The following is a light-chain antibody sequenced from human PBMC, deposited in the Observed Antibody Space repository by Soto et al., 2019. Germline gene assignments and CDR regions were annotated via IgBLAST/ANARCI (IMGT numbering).Light chain of an antibody. Sequence: DIQMTQSPSSLSASVGDRVTLSCRASQTINTYVNWYLQKTWKAPKLHIYAASSFHSGVPSRFSGSGSGTYFPLTISILQPEDFATYYCQRSFSTPRTFGQGTKVDIK. CDR1: QTINTY. CDR2: AAS. CDR3: QRSFSTPRT. V-gene: IGKV1-39*01. J-gene: IGKJ1*01.